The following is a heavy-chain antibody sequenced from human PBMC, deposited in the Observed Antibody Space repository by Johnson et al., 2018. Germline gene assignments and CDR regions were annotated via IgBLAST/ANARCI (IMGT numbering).Heavy chain of an antibody. D-gene: IGHD3-10*01. Sequence: QVQLQESGPGLVKPSETLSLTCTVSGGSISSYYWSWIRQPPGKGLEWIGYIYYSGSTNYNPSLKSRVTISVDTSKNQFSLKLSSVTAADTAVYYCARYYYGSWSAVDSRGRGTMVTVSS. J-gene: IGHJ3*02. CDR3: ARYYYGSWSAVDS. CDR1: GGSISSYY. V-gene: IGHV4-59*01. CDR2: IYYSGST.